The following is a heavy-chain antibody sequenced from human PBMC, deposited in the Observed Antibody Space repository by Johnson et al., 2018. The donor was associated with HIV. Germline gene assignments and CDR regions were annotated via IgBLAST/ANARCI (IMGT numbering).Heavy chain of an antibody. CDR1: GFTFSSYA. J-gene: IGHJ3*02. D-gene: IGHD6-13*01. CDR3: ARGIAAAGSDAFDI. Sequence: VQVVESGGGVVQPGRSLRLSCAASGFTFSSYAMHWVRQAPGKGLEWVAVISYDGSNKYYADSVKGRFTISRYNSKNTLYLQMNSLRAEDTAVYYCARGIAAAGSDAFDIWGQGTMVTVSS. CDR2: ISYDGSNK. V-gene: IGHV3-30*04.